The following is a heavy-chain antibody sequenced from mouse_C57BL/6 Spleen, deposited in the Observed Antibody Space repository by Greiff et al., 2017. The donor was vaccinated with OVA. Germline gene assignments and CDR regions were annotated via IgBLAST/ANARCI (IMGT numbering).Heavy chain of an antibody. CDR1: GFTFTDYY. CDR2: IRNKANGYTT. Sequence: EVKLVESGGGLVQPGGSLSLSCAASGFTFTDYYMSWVRQPPGKALEWLGFIRNKANGYTTEYSASVKGRFTISRDNSQSILYLQMNALRAEDSATYYCARSSLPLYYVDYWGQGTTLTVSS. V-gene: IGHV7-3*01. J-gene: IGHJ2*01. CDR3: ARSSLPLYYVDY. D-gene: IGHD2-1*01.